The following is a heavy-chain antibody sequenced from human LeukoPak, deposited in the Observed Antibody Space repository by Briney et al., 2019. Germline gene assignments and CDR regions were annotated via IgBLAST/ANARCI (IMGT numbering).Heavy chain of an antibody. CDR3: ARGTKSRYYYYGMDV. J-gene: IGHJ6*02. Sequence: GESLKISCAASGFNFDDYGMSWVRQAPGKGLEWVPGVNWNGGTGYADSVRGRYTISRDNAKNSLSLQMNSLRAEDTALYYCARGTKSRYYYYGMDVWGQGTTVTVSS. CDR1: GFNFDDYG. V-gene: IGHV3-20*04. CDR2: VNWNGGT.